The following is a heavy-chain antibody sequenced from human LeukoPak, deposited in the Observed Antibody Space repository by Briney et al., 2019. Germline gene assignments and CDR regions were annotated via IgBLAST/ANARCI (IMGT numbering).Heavy chain of an antibody. Sequence: SETLSLTCTVSGGSISSSSYYWGWIRQPPGKGLEWIGSIYYSGSTYYNPSLKSRVTISVDTSKNQFSLKLSSVTAADTAVYYCARGSVERWLQMDVWGKGTTVTVSS. CDR2: IYYSGST. CDR1: GGSISSSSYY. CDR3: ARGSVERWLQMDV. J-gene: IGHJ6*04. V-gene: IGHV4-39*07. D-gene: IGHD5-24*01.